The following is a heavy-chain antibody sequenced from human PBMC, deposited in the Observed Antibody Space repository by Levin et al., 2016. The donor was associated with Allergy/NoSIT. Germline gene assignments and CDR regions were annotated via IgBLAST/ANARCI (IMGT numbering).Heavy chain of an antibody. CDR2: FTPIVNIA. CDR3: ARVRRDYGDHDQRFDP. CDR1: GYTFSKYG. D-gene: IGHD4-17*01. Sequence: SVKVSCKASGYTFSKYGISWVRQAPGQGLEWMGRFTPIVNIANYAQKYQGRVTFTADKSTSTAYMELSSLRSDDTAVYYCARVRRDYGDHDQRFDPWGQGTLVTVSS. J-gene: IGHJ5*02. V-gene: IGHV1-69*04.